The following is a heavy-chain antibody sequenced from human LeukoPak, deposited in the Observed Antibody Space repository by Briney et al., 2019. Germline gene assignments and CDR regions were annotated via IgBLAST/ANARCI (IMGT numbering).Heavy chain of an antibody. CDR3: AKREAAAGFDY. J-gene: IGHJ4*02. Sequence: GGSLSLSCAASGFTFSSYGMSWVRQAPGKGLEWVSAISGSGGSTYYADSVKGRFTISRDNSKNTLYLQINSLRAEDTAVYYCAKREAAAGFDYWGQGTLVTVSS. V-gene: IGHV3-23*01. CDR1: GFTFSSYG. CDR2: ISGSGGST. D-gene: IGHD6-13*01.